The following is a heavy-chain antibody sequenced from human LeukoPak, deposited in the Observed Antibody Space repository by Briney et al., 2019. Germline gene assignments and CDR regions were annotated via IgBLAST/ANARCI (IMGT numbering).Heavy chain of an antibody. D-gene: IGHD3-9*01. J-gene: IGHJ3*02. CDR3: AKTLRYFDWSPGDAFDI. CDR2: ISGSGGST. Sequence: GGSLRLSCAASGFTFSSYAMGWVRQAPGKGLEWVSAISGSGGSTYYADSVKGRFTISRDNSKNTLYLQMNSLRAEDTAVHYCAKTLRYFDWSPGDAFDIWGQGTMVTVSS. V-gene: IGHV3-23*01. CDR1: GFTFSSYA.